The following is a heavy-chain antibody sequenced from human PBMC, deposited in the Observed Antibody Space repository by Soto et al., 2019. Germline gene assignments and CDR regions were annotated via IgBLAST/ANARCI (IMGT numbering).Heavy chain of an antibody. CDR1: GFTFSSYA. V-gene: IGHV3-30-3*01. D-gene: IGHD4-17*01. Sequence: QVQLVESGGGVVQPGRSLRLSCAASGFTFSSYAMHWVRQAPGKGLEWVAVISHDGSNKYYADSVKGRFTISRDNSKNTLYLQMNSLRAEDTAVYYCATEGPYGGNSLFDYWGQGTLVTVSS. CDR3: ATEGPYGGNSLFDY. J-gene: IGHJ4*02. CDR2: ISHDGSNK.